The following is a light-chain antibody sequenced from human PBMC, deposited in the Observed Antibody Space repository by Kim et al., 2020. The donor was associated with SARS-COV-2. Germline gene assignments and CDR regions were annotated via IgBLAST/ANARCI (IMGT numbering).Light chain of an antibody. J-gene: IGLJ2*01. V-gene: IGLV2-23*02. CDR2: EVS. CDR3: CSYAGSSTVI. Sequence: GQSITISCTETSSDVGSYNLVSWYQQHPSKAPKLMIYEVSKRPSGVSNRFSGSKSGNTASLTISGLQAEDEADYYCCSYAGSSTVIFGGGTQLTVL. CDR1: SSDVGSYNL.